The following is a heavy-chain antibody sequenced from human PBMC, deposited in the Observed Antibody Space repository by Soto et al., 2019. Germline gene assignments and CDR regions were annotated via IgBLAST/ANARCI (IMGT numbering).Heavy chain of an antibody. V-gene: IGHV3-13*01. CDR2: IGTGGDT. Sequence: EVHLVESGGDLVQPGGSLRLSCAASGFTFSSYDFHWVRQATGKGLEWVSGIGTGGDTYYAGSVKGRFIMSRENAKNSLYLQMNTLRVGDTAVYYCTRGADGFDYWGQGTLVTVSS. J-gene: IGHJ4*02. CDR1: GFTFSSYD. CDR3: TRGADGFDY. D-gene: IGHD3-16*01.